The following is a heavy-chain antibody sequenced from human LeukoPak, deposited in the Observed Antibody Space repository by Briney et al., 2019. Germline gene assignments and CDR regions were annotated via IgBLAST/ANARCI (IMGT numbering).Heavy chain of an antibody. CDR1: GGTFSSYY. V-gene: IGHV4-59*01. J-gene: IGHJ3*02. CDR3: VRDWEGFNFDI. CDR2: VYNSGST. Sequence: SETLSLTCTVSGGTFSSYYWSWVRQPPGEGLEWIAYVYNSGSTNYNPSLTSRGTISVDRSKNQFSLKMNSVTAADTAVYYCVRDWEGFNFDIWGQGTMVTVSS. D-gene: IGHD1-26*01.